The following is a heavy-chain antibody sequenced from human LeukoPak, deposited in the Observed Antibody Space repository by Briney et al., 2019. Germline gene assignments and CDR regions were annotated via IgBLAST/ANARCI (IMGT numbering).Heavy chain of an antibody. CDR2: IYYSGST. J-gene: IGHJ4*02. CDR1: GFTFSSYSMN. CDR3: ARESGFGGSDFDY. V-gene: IGHV4-59*05. Sequence: GSLRLSCAASGFTFSSYSMNWVRQAPGKGLEWIGSIYYSGSTYYNPSLKSRVTISVDTSKNQFSLKLSSVTAADTAVYYCARESGFGGSDFDYWGQGTLVTVSS. D-gene: IGHD3-10*01.